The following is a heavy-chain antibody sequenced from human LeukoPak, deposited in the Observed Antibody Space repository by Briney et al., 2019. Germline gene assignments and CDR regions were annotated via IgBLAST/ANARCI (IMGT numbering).Heavy chain of an antibody. CDR1: GYSISSGYY. CDR2: IYHSGTT. J-gene: IGHJ6*03. CDR3: ARATTLRYYYYYMDV. D-gene: IGHD1-26*01. V-gene: IGHV4-38-2*02. Sequence: AETLSLTCTVSGYSISSGYYWGWIRQPPGKGLEWIGNIYHSGTTYYNPSLKSRVTISADTSKNQFSLKPSSMTAAATAVYYCARATTLRYYYYYMDVWGKGTTAPVSS.